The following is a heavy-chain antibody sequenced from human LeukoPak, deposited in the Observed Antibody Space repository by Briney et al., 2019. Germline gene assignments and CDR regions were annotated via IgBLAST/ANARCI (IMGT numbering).Heavy chain of an antibody. CDR1: GYTFTSYD. Sequence: EASVKVSCKASGYTFTSYDINWVRQATGQGLEWMGWRNPNSGNTGYAQKFQGRVTMTRNTSISTAYMELSSLRSEDTAVYYCARAVQGDFWSGYYRHWGQGTLVTVSS. D-gene: IGHD3-3*01. J-gene: IGHJ4*02. CDR2: RNPNSGNT. CDR3: ARAVQGDFWSGYYRH. V-gene: IGHV1-8*01.